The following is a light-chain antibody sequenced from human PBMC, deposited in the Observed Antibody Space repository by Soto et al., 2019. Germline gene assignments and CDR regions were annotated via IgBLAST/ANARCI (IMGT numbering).Light chain of an antibody. V-gene: IGKV3-20*01. J-gene: IGKJ1*01. Sequence: EIVLTQSPGTLSLSPGERATLSCRTSQSVSSSYLAWYQQKYGQAPRLLIYGASTRATGIPDRFSGSGCGTDFTRTNSRLEPEDCAVDSCKRVRHSPMTFGQGSKG. CDR3: KRVRHSPMT. CDR2: GAS. CDR1: QSVSSSY.